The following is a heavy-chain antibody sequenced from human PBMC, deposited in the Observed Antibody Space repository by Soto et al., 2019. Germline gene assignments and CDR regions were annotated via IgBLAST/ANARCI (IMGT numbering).Heavy chain of an antibody. CDR1: GFTFSNAW. V-gene: IGHV3-15*01. D-gene: IGHD5-18*01. CDR3: ASVGIQLWADY. J-gene: IGHJ4*02. Sequence: SGGSLRLSCAASGFTFSNAWMSWVRQAPGKGLEWVGRIKSKTDGGTTDYAAPVKGRFTISRDDSKNTLYLQMNSLRAEDTAVYYCASVGIQLWADYWGQGTLVTVSS. CDR2: IKSKTDGGTT.